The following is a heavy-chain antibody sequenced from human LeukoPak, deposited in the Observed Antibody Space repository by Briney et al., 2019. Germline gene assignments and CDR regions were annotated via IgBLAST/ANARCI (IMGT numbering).Heavy chain of an antibody. CDR2: IYYSGST. J-gene: IGHJ4*02. D-gene: IGHD3-22*01. V-gene: IGHV4-59*01. Sequence: SETLSLTRTVSGGSISRYSWSWIRQPPGKGLEWIGYIYYSGSTSYNPSLKSRVTMSVDTSKNQFSLKLSSVTAADTAVYYCARGGYYYDSSGYSPMLWDYWGQGTLVTVSS. CDR1: GGSISRYS. CDR3: ARGGYYYDSSGYSPMLWDY.